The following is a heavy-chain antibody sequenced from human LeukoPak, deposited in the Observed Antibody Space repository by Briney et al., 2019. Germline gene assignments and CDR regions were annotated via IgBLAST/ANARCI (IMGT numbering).Heavy chain of an antibody. D-gene: IGHD6-19*01. CDR3: ARVGTSGWYGHY. Sequence: ASVKVSCKASGYTFSSYGISWVRQAPGQGLEWMGWISGSNGNTDYAQKLQGRVTMTTGTSTSTAYMEMRSLRSDDTAMYYCARVGTSGWYGHYWGQGTLVTVSS. V-gene: IGHV1-18*01. J-gene: IGHJ4*02. CDR1: GYTFSSYG. CDR2: ISGSNGNT.